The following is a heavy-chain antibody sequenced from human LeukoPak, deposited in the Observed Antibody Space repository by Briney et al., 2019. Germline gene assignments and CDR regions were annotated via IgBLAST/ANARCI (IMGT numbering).Heavy chain of an antibody. D-gene: IGHD4-17*01. CDR3: AGGGGDYNPFHY. V-gene: IGHV3-53*04. J-gene: IGHJ4*02. CDR2: MYSGGST. CDR1: GFTVSTNY. Sequence: PGGSLRLSCAVSGFTVSTNYMSWVRQAPGKGLEWVSVMYSGGSTYYADSVKGRFTISRHNSKNTLYLEINSLRPDDTAVYYCAGGGGDYNPFHYWGQGTLVTVSS.